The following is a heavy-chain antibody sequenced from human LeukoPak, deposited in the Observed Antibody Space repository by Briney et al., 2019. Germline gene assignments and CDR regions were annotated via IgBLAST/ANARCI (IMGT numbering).Heavy chain of an antibody. J-gene: IGHJ4*02. CDR1: GFSLSTSGGG. V-gene: IGHV2-5*02. CDR2: LYWGDYK. CDR3: AHSRVYYYGSGSYFPKTLDY. D-gene: IGHD3-10*01. Sequence: SGPTLVKPTQTPTLTFTFSGFSLSTSGGGVARIPRPPGKALGWLSPLYWGDYKRYSPSLKSRLTLTKDTSKNQVVLTMTDMDPVDTATYYCAHSRVYYYGSGSYFPKTLDYWGQGTLVTVSS.